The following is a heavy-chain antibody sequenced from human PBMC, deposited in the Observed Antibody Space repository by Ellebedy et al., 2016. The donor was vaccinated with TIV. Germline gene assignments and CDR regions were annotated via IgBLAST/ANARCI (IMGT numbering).Heavy chain of an antibody. CDR3: AKLDSTYSPFDT. CDR1: RGPFNSYG. Sequence: SVKVSXKASRGPFNSYGISWVRQSPGQRLEWMGTIIPIYGTTNYAPKFRDRVTITADRSTTTVYMELGSLTSEDTAVFYCAKLDSTYSPFDTWGQGTLVTVSS. CDR2: IIPIYGTT. D-gene: IGHD2-21*01. V-gene: IGHV1-69*06. J-gene: IGHJ4*02.